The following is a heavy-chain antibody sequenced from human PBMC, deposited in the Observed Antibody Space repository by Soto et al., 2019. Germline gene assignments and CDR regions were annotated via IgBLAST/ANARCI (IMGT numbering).Heavy chain of an antibody. CDR3: AKGGVQLWAHFDY. D-gene: IGHD5-18*01. Sequence: VPLLESGGGLVQPGGSLRLSCAASGFTFSSYAMSWVRQAPGKGLEWVSAISGSGGSTYYADSVKGRFTISRDNSKNTLYLQMNSLRAEDTAVYYCAKGGVQLWAHFDYWGQGTLVTVSS. CDR1: GFTFSSYA. J-gene: IGHJ4*02. CDR2: ISGSGGST. V-gene: IGHV3-23*01.